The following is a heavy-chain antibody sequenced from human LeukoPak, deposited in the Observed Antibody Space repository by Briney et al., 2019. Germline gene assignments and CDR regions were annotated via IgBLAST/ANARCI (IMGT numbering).Heavy chain of an antibody. CDR3: ARDHQKPLSTGTTGFDP. CDR2: TRYDGGNE. Sequence: GGSLRLSCAASGFTFSTYAMHWVRQAPGKGLEWVAFTRYDGGNEFYADSVKGRLTVSRDNSQNTVYLQMTSLRPEDTAVYYCARDHQKPLSTGTTGFDPWGQGTLVTVSS. D-gene: IGHD1-7*01. V-gene: IGHV3-30*02. CDR1: GFTFSTYA. J-gene: IGHJ5*02.